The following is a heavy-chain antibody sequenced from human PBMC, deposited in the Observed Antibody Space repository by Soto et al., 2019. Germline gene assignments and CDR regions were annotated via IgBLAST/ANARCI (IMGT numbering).Heavy chain of an antibody. Sequence: ASVKVSCKASGYTFTSYGISWVRQAPGQGLEGMGWISAYNGNTNYAQKLQGRVTMTTDISTSTAYIELRSLRSDDTAVYYCARDLRFATSGSGSSPRVNWFVTWGQGTLVTVSS. D-gene: IGHD3-10*01. CDR3: ARDLRFATSGSGSSPRVNWFVT. CDR2: ISAYNGNT. J-gene: IGHJ5*02. CDR1: GYTFTSYG. V-gene: IGHV1-18*01.